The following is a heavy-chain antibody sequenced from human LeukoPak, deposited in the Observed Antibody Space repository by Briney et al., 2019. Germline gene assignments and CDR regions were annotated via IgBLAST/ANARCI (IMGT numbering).Heavy chain of an antibody. CDR1: GGSISSSSYS. Sequence: PSETLSLTCTVSGGSISSSSYSWGWIRQSPGKGLEWIGNIYHSGSAFHNPALKRRGTISVDTSKNQLSLKLTSVTAADTAVYYCARASKDVGSLYWGYFDYWGQGTLVTVSS. CDR2: IYHSGSA. D-gene: IGHD7-27*01. J-gene: IGHJ4*02. V-gene: IGHV4-39*07. CDR3: ARASKDVGSLYWGYFDY.